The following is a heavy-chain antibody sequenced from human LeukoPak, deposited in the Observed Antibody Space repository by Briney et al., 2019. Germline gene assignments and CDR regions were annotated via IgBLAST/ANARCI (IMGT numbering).Heavy chain of an antibody. J-gene: IGHJ4*02. CDR3: ARVYSTNYYGSGDRPFLFDY. D-gene: IGHD3-10*01. Sequence: ASVKVSCKASGYTFTSYGFSWVRQAPGQGLEWMGWISTYYGNTNYAQKLQDRVTMTTDTSTSSAYMELTSLRSDDTAVYYCARVYSTNYYGSGDRPFLFDYWGQGTVVTVSS. V-gene: IGHV1-18*01. CDR2: ISTYYGNT. CDR1: GYTFTSYG.